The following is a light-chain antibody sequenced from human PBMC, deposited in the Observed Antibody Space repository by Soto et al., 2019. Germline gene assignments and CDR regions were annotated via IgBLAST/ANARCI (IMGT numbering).Light chain of an antibody. CDR2: DAS. J-gene: IGKJ4*01. Sequence: DIQMTQSPSSLSASVGDRVTIACHSSHEGGWNLNWFQQKPGEAHKLLIYDASNLERGVPSKFSGSGSGTDFSLTISSLQPEDVETYFCQQYSSMLSFGGGTEVDLK. CDR1: HEGGWN. V-gene: IGKV1-33*01. CDR3: QQYSSMLS.